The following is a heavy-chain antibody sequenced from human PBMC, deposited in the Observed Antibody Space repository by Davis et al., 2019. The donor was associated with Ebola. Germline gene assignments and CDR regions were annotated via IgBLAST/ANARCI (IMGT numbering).Heavy chain of an antibody. J-gene: IGHJ4*02. CDR3: AKDFAWGFGY. D-gene: IGHD7-27*01. V-gene: IGHV3-30*04. CDR1: GFTFSSYA. Sequence: GGSLRLSCAASGFTFSSYAMHWVRQAPGKGLEWVAVISYDGSNKYYADSVKGRFTVSRDNSRSTLYLQMNSLRIEDTAVYFCAKDFAWGFGYWGQGTLVTVSS. CDR2: ISYDGSNK.